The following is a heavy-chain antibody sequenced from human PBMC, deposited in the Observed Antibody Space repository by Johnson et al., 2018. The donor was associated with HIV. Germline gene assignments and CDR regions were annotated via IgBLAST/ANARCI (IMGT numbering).Heavy chain of an antibody. J-gene: IGHJ3*02. CDR1: GFTVRSNY. CDR2: IYSGGRS. D-gene: IGHD1-1*01. CDR3: AKDRTGFDAFDI. Sequence: VQLVESGGGLVQPGGSLRLSCVASGFTVRSNYMSWVRQAPGKGLEWVSVIYSGGRSYYADSVKGRLTLSRDNSNNTLYLQMNSLRAEDTAVYYCAKDRTGFDAFDIWGQGTMVTVSS. V-gene: IGHV3-66*02.